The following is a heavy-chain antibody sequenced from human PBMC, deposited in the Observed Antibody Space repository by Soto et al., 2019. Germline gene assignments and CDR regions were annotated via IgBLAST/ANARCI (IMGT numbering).Heavy chain of an antibody. D-gene: IGHD3-10*01. V-gene: IGHV4-31*03. Sequence: QVQLQESGPGLVKPSQTLSLTCNVSGGSISSGDYYWSWIRQHPGKGLEWIGYIYHSGGTYYSPSLKSRVTISVDTSKNQFSLKLSSVTAADTAVYYCARKLLWFGEVPPGWFDPWGQGTLVTVSS. CDR3: ARKLLWFGEVPPGWFDP. J-gene: IGHJ5*02. CDR1: GGSISSGDYY. CDR2: IYHSGGT.